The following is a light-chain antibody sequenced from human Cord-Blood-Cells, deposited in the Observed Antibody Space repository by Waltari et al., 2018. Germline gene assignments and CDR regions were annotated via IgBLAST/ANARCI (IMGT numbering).Light chain of an antibody. V-gene: IGLV3-21*03. J-gene: IGLJ2*01. Sequence: SYVLTQPPSVSVAPGKTARITCGGNNIGSKSVHWYQQKPGQAPVLVVYDDSDRPSGIPGRFAGSNSGNTATLTMSRVEAGDEADYYCQVWDSSSDVVFGGGTKLTVL. CDR2: DDS. CDR1: NIGSKS. CDR3: QVWDSSSDVV.